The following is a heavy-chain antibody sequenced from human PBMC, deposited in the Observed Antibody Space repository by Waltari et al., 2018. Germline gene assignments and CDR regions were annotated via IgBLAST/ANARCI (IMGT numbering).Heavy chain of an antibody. CDR2: ISPTSTYI. J-gene: IGHJ4*02. D-gene: IGHD4-17*01. Sequence: EVQLVESGGGLVKPGGSLRLACAASGFTFSTYSMNWVRQAPGKGLEWVSSISPTSTYIYYADSVKGRFTVSRDNARDSLYLQMNSLTAEDTAFYYCARGTYGDYDYWGQGALVTVSS. V-gene: IGHV3-21*01. CDR3: ARGTYGDYDY. CDR1: GFTFSTYS.